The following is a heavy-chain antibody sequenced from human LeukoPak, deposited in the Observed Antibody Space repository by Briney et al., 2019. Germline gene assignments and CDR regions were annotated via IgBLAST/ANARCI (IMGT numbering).Heavy chain of an antibody. CDR1: GGSIISNNYY. CDR2: IYYSGST. Sequence: SETLSLTCTVSGGSIISNNYYWGWIRQPPGKGLEWIGCIYYSGSTYYNPSLKSRVTISVDTSKNQFSLKVNFVTPADTTVYYCARVTGVAGTAEYFQHWGQGTLVTVSS. D-gene: IGHD6-19*01. V-gene: IGHV4-39*07. CDR3: ARVTGVAGTAEYFQH. J-gene: IGHJ1*01.